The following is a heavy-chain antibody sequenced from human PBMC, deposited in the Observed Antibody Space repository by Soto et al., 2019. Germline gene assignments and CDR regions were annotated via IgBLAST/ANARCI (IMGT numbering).Heavy chain of an antibody. CDR3: ARDHYYYGSGSYYSPIYYFDY. D-gene: IGHD3-10*01. CDR1: GFTFRSYW. CDR2: IKQDGSEK. J-gene: IGHJ4*02. V-gene: IGHV3-7*05. Sequence: GGSLRLSCAASGFTFRSYWMSWVRQAPGKGLEWVANIKQDGSEKYYVDSVKGRFTISRDNAKNSLYLQMNSLRAEDTAVYYCARDHYYYGSGSYYSPIYYFDYWGQGT.